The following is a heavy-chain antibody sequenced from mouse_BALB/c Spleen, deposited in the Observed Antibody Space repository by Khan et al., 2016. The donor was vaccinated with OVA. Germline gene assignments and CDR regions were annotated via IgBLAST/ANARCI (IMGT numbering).Heavy chain of an antibody. J-gene: IGHJ4*01. Sequence: QVRLQQSGAELARPGASVRMSCKASGYTFTSNTMHWVKQSPGQGLEWIGYINPRSGYTNYNQNFKDKATLTADRSSSTAYMQLSSLTSEDSAVYYCARRTTGYTMDSWGQGTSVTVSS. CDR1: GYTFTSNT. CDR3: ARRTTGYTMDS. CDR2: INPRSGYT. D-gene: IGHD2-14*01. V-gene: IGHV1-4*01.